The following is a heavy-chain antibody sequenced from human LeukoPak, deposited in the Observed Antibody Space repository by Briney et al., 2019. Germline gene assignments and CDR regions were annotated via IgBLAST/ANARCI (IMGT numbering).Heavy chain of an antibody. D-gene: IGHD6-13*01. V-gene: IGHV4-34*01. J-gene: IGHJ4*02. CDR3: ASPENRDSSSWAPFDY. CDR1: GGSFGGYY. CDR2: INHSGST. Sequence: SETLSLTCAVYGGSFGGYYWSWIRQPPGKGLEWIGEINHSGSTNYNPSLKSRVTISVDTSKNQFSLKLSSVTAADTAVYYCASPENRDSSSWAPFDYWGQGTLVTVSS.